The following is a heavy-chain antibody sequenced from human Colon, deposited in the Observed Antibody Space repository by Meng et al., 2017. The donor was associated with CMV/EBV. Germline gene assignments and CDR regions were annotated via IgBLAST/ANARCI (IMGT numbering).Heavy chain of an antibody. CDR3: AGDISAYCTNGVCYTRGWFDP. D-gene: IGHD2-8*01. V-gene: IGHV4-31*03. Sequence: SETLSLTCTVSGGSISSGGYYWSWIRQHPGKGLEWIGYIYYSGSTYYNPSLKSRVTISVDTSKNQFSLKLSSVTAADTAVYYCAGDISAYCTNGVCYTRGWFDPWGQGTLVTVSS. CDR1: GGSISSGGYY. CDR2: IYYSGST. J-gene: IGHJ5*02.